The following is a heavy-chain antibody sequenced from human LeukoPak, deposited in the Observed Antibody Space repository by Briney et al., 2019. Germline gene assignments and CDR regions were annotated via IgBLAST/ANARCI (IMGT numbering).Heavy chain of an antibody. CDR3: ARQEGYQLLFNY. J-gene: IGHJ4*02. V-gene: IGHV4-39*01. Sequence: KPSETLSLTCTVAGGSISSSSYYWGWIRQPPGKGLEGIGSIYYSGSTYYNPSLKSRFTISVDTSKNQFSLKLSSVTAADTAVYYCARQEGYQLLFNYWGQGTLVTVSS. CDR2: IYYSGST. D-gene: IGHD2-2*01. CDR1: GGSISSSSYY.